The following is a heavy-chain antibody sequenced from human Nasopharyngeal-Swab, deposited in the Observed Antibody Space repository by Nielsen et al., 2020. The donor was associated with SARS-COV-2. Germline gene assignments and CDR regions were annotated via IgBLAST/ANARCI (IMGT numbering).Heavy chain of an antibody. D-gene: IGHD5-12*01. CDR3: ARDQYSGYDSSYYYYGMDV. Sequence: VRQMPGKGLEWMGWINPNSGGTNYARKFQGRVTMARDTSISTAYMELSRLRSDDTAVYYCARDQYSGYDSSYYYYGMDVWGQGTTVTVSS. V-gene: IGHV1-2*02. J-gene: IGHJ6*02. CDR2: INPNSGGT.